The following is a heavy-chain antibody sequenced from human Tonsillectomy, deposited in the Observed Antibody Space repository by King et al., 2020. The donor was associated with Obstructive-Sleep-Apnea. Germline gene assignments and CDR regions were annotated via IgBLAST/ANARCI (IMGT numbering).Heavy chain of an antibody. D-gene: IGHD5-24*01. Sequence: DVQLVESGAEVKKTGESLKISCKGSGYSFTTYWIGWGRQMPRKGLGWMGIIYPGDSDTSYSPPFPGQVTNSPDKSLRTAFLQGSSLKASDTAMYYCARLLSPNFFDYWGQGTLVTVSS. V-gene: IGHV5-51*01. J-gene: IGHJ4*02. CDR3: ARLLSPNFFDY. CDR1: GYSFTTYW. CDR2: IYPGDSDT.